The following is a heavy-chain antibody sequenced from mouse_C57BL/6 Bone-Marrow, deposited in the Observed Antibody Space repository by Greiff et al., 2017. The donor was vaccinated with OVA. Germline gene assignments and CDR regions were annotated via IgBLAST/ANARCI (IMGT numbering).Heavy chain of an antibody. J-gene: IGHJ2*01. V-gene: IGHV1-64*01. CDR2: IHTHSGST. Sequence: QVQLQQPGAELVKPGASVKLSCKASGYTFTSYWMHWVKQRPGQGLEWIGMIHTHSGSTTYNEKFKSKATLTVDKSSSTAYMPLSSLTSEDSAVYYCASLLWLRRGDFDYWGQGTTLTVSS. CDR1: GYTFTSYW. CDR3: ASLLWLRRGDFDY. D-gene: IGHD2-9*01.